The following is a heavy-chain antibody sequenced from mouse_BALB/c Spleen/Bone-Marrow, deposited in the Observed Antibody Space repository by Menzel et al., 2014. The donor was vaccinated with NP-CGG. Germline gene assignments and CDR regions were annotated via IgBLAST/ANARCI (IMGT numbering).Heavy chain of an antibody. Sequence: QVQLQQSGAELVKPGASVKMSCKASGYTFTSYWMHWVKQRPGHGLECIGLIDPSDSYTSYNQNFKGKATLTVDTSSNTAYMQLSSLTSEDSAVYYCSREDGNHYFDYWGQGTTLAVSS. J-gene: IGHJ2*01. CDR3: SREDGNHYFDY. CDR2: IDPSDSYT. V-gene: IGHV1S127*01. D-gene: IGHD2-3*01. CDR1: GYTFTSYW.